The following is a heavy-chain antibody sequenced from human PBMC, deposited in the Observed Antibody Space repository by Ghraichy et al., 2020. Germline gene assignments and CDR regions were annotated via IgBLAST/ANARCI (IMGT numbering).Heavy chain of an antibody. CDR2: ISSSSNNI. J-gene: IGHJ3*02. V-gene: IGHV3-48*01. CDR1: KFTFSIYA. D-gene: IGHD3-22*01. Sequence: GGSLRLSCEASKFTFSIYAVSWVRQAPGKGLEWISYISSSSNNIYYADSVKSRFTISRDNAKNSLFLQMNSLRADDTAVYYCARDADAGGYYFGAFDIWGQGTVVTVSS. CDR3: ARDADAGGYYFGAFDI.